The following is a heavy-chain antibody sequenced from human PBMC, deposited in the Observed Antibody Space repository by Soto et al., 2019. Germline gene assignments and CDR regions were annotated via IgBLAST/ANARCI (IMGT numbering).Heavy chain of an antibody. CDR1: GFTFTSSA. CDR3: ARDIDWYSNSSGFDN. D-gene: IGHD1-26*01. CDR2: ISYDGSNK. V-gene: IGHV3-30*04. Sequence: QVQLVESGGGVVQPGRSLRLSCAASGFTFTSSAMHWVRQAPGKGLEWVAVISYDGSNKHYADPVKGRFTISRDNSKNTLSLQMNSLRAEDTAIYYCARDIDWYSNSSGFDNWGQGTLVTVSS. J-gene: IGHJ4*02.